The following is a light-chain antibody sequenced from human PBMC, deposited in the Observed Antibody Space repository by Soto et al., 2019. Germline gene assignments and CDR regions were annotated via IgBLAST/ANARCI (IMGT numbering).Light chain of an antibody. CDR3: QQYGSSPIT. Sequence: EVVMTQSPATLSVSPGEIATLSCGASQSVSSSYVAWYQHKPGLAPRLLIHDTSSRAIGIPDRFSGSKSGTNFTLTIRRMEPEDVGMYYCQQYGSSPITFGQGTRLE. J-gene: IGKJ5*01. V-gene: IGKV3D-20*01. CDR1: QSVSSSY. CDR2: DTS.